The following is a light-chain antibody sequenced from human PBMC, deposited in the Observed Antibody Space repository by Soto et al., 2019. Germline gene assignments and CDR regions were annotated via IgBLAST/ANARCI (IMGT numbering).Light chain of an antibody. CDR3: SSFTSTSTVYV. CDR2: EVN. Sequence: QSVLTQPASVSGSPGQSITISCTGTINDVGVYNYVSWYQQHPGKAPKLMIYEVNNRPSGGSNRFSGSKSGNTASLTISGVQADDEADSYCSSFTSTSTVYVSGTGPKLTVL. V-gene: IGLV2-14*01. CDR1: INDVGVYNY. J-gene: IGLJ1*01.